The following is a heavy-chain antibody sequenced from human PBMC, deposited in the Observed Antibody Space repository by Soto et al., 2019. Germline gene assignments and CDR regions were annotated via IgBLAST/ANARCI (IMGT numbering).Heavy chain of an antibody. J-gene: IGHJ5*02. CDR2: INHSGST. CDR1: GGSFSGYY. D-gene: IGHD3-16*02. Sequence: PSETLSLTCAVYGGSFSGYYWSWIRQPPGKGLEWIGEINHSGSTNYNPSLKSRVTISVDTSKNQFSLKLSSVTAADTAVYYCGRGRLYQRKGYDYVWGSYRGWFDPWGQGTLVTVSS. CDR3: GRGRLYQRKGYDYVWGSYRGWFDP. V-gene: IGHV4-34*01.